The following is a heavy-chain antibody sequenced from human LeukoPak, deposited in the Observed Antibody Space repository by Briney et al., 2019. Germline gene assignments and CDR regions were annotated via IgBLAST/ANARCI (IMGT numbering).Heavy chain of an antibody. J-gene: IGHJ4*02. D-gene: IGHD3-9*01. CDR3: AKSSVMRDILVNFDY. V-gene: IGHV3-23*01. CDR1: GFTFSSYG. CDR2: ISGSGGST. Sequence: GGSLRLSCAASGFTFSSYGMSWVRQAPGKGLEWVSAISGSGGSTYYADSVKGRFTISRDNSKNTLYLQMNSLRAEDTAVYYCAKSSVMRDILVNFDYWGQGTLVTVSS.